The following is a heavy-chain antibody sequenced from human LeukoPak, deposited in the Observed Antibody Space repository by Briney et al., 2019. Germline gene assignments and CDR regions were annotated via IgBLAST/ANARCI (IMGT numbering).Heavy chain of an antibody. D-gene: IGHD6-13*01. CDR1: GFTFSRYN. CDR2: ISISSSTI. J-gene: IGHJ4*02. Sequence: PGGSLRLSCAASGFTFSRYNMNWVPQAPGKGLEWVSCISISSSTIYYADSVKGRLTISRDNAKNSLYLQLNSLRDDDTAVYYCARDSSSFYGIEYWGQGTLVPVFS. CDR3: ARDSSSFYGIEY. V-gene: IGHV3-48*02.